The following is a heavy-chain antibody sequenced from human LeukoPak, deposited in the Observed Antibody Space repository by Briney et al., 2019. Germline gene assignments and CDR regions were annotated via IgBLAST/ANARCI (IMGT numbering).Heavy chain of an antibody. Sequence: PGGSLRLSCAASGFTFSSYAMTWVRQPPGKGLEWVSTLSGSGGITYYADSVKGRFTISRDTPKNTLYLQMNTLRAEDTAVYYCAKGSRDYWGDFDIWGQGTVVTVSS. D-gene: IGHD4-17*01. CDR2: LSGSGGIT. CDR1: GFTFSSYA. V-gene: IGHV3-23*01. J-gene: IGHJ3*02. CDR3: AKGSRDYWGDFDI.